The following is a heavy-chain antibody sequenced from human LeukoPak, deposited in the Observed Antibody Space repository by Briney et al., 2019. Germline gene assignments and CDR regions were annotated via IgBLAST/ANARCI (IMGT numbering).Heavy chain of an antibody. D-gene: IGHD5-18*01. J-gene: IGHJ4*02. CDR3: ARTARVFDF. CDR2: IAHSGDT. CDR1: GGSITSYY. Sequence: KPSETLSLTCTVSGGSITSYYWSWIRQPPGKGLECIAYIAHSGDTNYNPSLKSRATISMDASKNQFSLKLNSVPAADTAVYYCARTARVFDFWGQGIQVTVSS. V-gene: IGHV4-4*09.